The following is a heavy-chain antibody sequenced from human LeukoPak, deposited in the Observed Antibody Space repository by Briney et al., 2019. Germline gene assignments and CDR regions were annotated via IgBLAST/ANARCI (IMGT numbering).Heavy chain of an antibody. CDR3: ARRAGAYSHPYDY. CDR1: GFNFNNYN. Sequence: PGGSLRLSCAASGFNFNNYNMNWVRQAPGKGLEWVSYITLSSSSIYYADSVKGRFTISRDNAKNSLYLQMNSLRAEDTAVYYCARRAGAYSHPYDYWGQGTLVTVSS. V-gene: IGHV3-48*01. CDR2: ITLSSSSI. D-gene: IGHD4/OR15-4a*01. J-gene: IGHJ4*02.